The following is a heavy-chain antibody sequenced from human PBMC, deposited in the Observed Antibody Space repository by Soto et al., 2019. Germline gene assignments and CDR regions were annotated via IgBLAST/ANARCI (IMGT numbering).Heavy chain of an antibody. CDR2: INGYNGNT. D-gene: IGHD6-19*01. Sequence: QVQLVQSGAEVKKPGASVKVSCKASGYNFTTYGISWVRQAPGQGLEWMGWINGYNGNTNYAQKLQGRVTMTTDTSTSTAYMELRSLRSEDTAVYYCARAPVAGTYFDYWGLGTLVTVSS. CDR3: ARAPVAGTYFDY. CDR1: GYNFTTYG. V-gene: IGHV1-18*01. J-gene: IGHJ4*02.